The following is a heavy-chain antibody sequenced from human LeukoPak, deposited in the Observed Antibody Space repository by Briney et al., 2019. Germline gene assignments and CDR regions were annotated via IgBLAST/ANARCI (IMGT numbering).Heavy chain of an antibody. Sequence: SAKVSCKVSGYTLTELSMPWVRQAPGKGLEWMGGFDPEDGETIYAQKFQGRVTMTEDTSTDTAYMALKNLRSEDTAVYYCATAPPTSGIHYDFWSGLGLSYYYYMDVWGKGTTVTVSS. CDR2: FDPEDGET. D-gene: IGHD3-3*01. CDR3: ATAPPTSGIHYDFWSGLGLSYYYYMDV. CDR1: GYTLTELS. J-gene: IGHJ6*03. V-gene: IGHV1-24*01.